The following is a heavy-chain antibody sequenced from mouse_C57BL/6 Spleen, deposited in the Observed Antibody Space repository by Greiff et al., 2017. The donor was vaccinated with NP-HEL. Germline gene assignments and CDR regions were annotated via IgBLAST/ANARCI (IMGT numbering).Heavy chain of an antibody. CDR3: ANYYGSSFHYFDY. V-gene: IGHV1-50*01. Sequence: VQLQQPGAELVKPGASVKLSCKASGYTFTSYWMQWVKQRPGQGLEWIGEIDPSDSYTNYNQKFKGKATLTVDTSSSTAYMQLSSLTSEDSAVYYCANYYGSSFHYFDYWGQGTTLTVSS. CDR1: GYTFTSYW. J-gene: IGHJ2*01. D-gene: IGHD1-1*01. CDR2: IDPSDSYT.